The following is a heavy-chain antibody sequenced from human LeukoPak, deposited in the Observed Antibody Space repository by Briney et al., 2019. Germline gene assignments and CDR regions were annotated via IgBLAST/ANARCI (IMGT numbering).Heavy chain of an antibody. CDR3: ASNSIAAAGRFDY. J-gene: IGHJ4*02. D-gene: IGHD6-13*01. V-gene: IGHV4-39*07. CDR2: IYYSGST. Sequence: PSETLSLTCTVSGGSISSYYWGWIRQPPGKGLEWIGSIYYSGSTYYNPSLKSRVTISVDTSKNQFSLKLSSVTAADTAVYYCASNSIAAAGRFDYWGQGTLVTVSS. CDR1: GGSISSYY.